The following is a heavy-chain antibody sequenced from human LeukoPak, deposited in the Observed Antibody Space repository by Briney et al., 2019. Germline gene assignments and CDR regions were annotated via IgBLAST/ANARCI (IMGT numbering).Heavy chain of an antibody. D-gene: IGHD1-26*01. J-gene: IGHJ4*02. CDR3: ASVWGAPDY. V-gene: IGHV3-9*01. CDR1: GFTFDDYA. Sequence: GGSLRLSCAASGFTFDDYAMHWVRQAPGKGLEWVSGISWNSGSIGYADSVKGRFTISRDNAKNSLYLQMNSLRAEDTAVYYCASVWGAPDYWGQGTLVTVSS. CDR2: ISWNSGSI.